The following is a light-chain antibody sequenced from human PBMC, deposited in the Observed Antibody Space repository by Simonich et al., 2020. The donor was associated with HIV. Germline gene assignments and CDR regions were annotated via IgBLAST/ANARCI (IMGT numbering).Light chain of an antibody. CDR1: SSDVGTYNL. J-gene: IGLJ3*02. V-gene: IGLV2-23*01. CDR3: CSYATTTTRV. CDR2: EGS. Sequence: QSALTQPASVSGSPGQSITISCTGTSSDVGTYNLVSWYQQHPGKPPKLMIYEGSKRPSGGSDRFSGSKSGNTASLTISGLQAEDEADYYCCSYATTTTRVFGGGTKLTVL.